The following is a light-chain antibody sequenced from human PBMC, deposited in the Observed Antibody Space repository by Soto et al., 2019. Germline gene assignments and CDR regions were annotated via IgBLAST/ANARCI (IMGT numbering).Light chain of an antibody. CDR1: GGHSSYA. Sequence: QSVLTQSPSASASLGASVKLTCTLSGGHSSYAIAWHQQQPEKGPRYLMKLDNDGSHFKGDGIPDRFSGSSSGAERYLTISSLQSEDEADYFCQTWGTGIVVFGGGTKLTVL. J-gene: IGLJ2*01. CDR2: LDNDGSH. CDR3: QTWGTGIVV. V-gene: IGLV4-69*01.